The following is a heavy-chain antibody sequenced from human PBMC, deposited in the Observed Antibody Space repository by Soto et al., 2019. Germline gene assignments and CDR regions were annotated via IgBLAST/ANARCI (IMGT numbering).Heavy chain of an antibody. V-gene: IGHV4-31*03. Sequence: SETLSLTCTVSGGSISSGGYYWSWIRQHPGKGLEWIGYIYYSGSTYYNPSLKSRVTISVDTSKNQFSLKLSSVTAADTAVYYCASRPKYSGYPYYYDSSGYYYWGQGTLVTVSS. CDR3: ASRPKYSGYPYYYDSSGYYY. CDR2: IYYSGST. D-gene: IGHD3-22*01. CDR1: GGSISSGGYY. J-gene: IGHJ4*02.